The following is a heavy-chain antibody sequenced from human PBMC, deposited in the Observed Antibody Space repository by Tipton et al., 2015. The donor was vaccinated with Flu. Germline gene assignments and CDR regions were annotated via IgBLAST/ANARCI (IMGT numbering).Heavy chain of an antibody. CDR3: AKKASSGYFDY. J-gene: IGHJ4*02. CDR2: IDWNSGSI. Sequence: SLRLSCAASGFNFDDYTMHWVRQAPGKGLEWVSGIDWNSGSIAYADSVKGRFTISRDNAKNSLYLQMNSLRTEDTALYFCAKKASSGYFDYWGQGTLVTVSS. CDR1: GFNFDDYT. V-gene: IGHV3-9*01. D-gene: IGHD3-10*01.